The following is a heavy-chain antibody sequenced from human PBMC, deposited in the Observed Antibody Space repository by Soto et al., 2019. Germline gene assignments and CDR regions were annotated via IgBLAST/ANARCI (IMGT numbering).Heavy chain of an antibody. D-gene: IGHD2-2*01. CDR3: ASHPYCSSTSCYLRPHTNWFDP. V-gene: IGHV4-34*01. CDR2: INHSGST. Sequence: PSETLSLTCAVYGGYFSGYDWRWIRKPPGKGLEWIGEINHSGSTNYNPSLKSRVTISVDTSKNQFSLKLSSVTAADTAVYYCASHPYCSSTSCYLRPHTNWFDPWGQGTLVTVSS. J-gene: IGHJ5*02. CDR1: GGYFSGYD.